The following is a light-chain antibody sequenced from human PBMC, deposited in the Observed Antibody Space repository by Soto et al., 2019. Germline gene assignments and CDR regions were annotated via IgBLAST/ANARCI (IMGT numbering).Light chain of an antibody. J-gene: IGLJ2*01. CDR1: SSNIGTGYD. Sequence: QSVLTQPPSVSGAPGQRVTISCTGSSSNIGTGYDVHWYQQLPGTAPKLLIYGNNNRPSGVPDRFSGSKSGTSASLAITGRQAEDAADYYCQSYDSSLSVHVVFGGGTKLTVL. CDR2: GNN. CDR3: QSYDSSLSVHVV. V-gene: IGLV1-40*01.